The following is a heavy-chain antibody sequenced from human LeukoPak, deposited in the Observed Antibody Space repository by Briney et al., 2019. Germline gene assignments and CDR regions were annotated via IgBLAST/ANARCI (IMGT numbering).Heavy chain of an antibody. CDR1: GFTFSSYG. CDR2: IWYDGSNK. Sequence: PGRSLRLPCAASGFTFSSYGMHWVRQAPGKGLEWVAVIWYDGSNKYYADSVKGRFTISRDNSKNTLYLQMNSLRAEDTAVYYCARDDRNMITFGGVITNPYYFDYWGQGTLVTVSS. CDR3: ARDDRNMITFGGVITNPYYFDY. J-gene: IGHJ4*02. D-gene: IGHD3-16*02. V-gene: IGHV3-33*01.